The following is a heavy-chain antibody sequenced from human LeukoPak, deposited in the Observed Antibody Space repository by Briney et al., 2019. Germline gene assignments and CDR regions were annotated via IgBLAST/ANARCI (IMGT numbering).Heavy chain of an antibody. CDR1: GGSISSYY. CDR3: ARVGYYYDSSGYYPLPHAFDI. Sequence: TSETLSLTCTVSGGSISSYYWSWIRQPPGKGLEWIGYIYYSGSTNYNPSLKSRVTISVDTSKNQFSLKLSSVTAADTAVYYCARVGYYYDSSGYYPLPHAFDIWGQGTMVTVSS. V-gene: IGHV4-59*01. D-gene: IGHD3-22*01. CDR2: IYYSGST. J-gene: IGHJ3*02.